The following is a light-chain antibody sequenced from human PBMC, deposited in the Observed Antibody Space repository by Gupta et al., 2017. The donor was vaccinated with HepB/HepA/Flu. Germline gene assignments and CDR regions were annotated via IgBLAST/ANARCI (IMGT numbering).Light chain of an antibody. Sequence: QSVLMQPPSVSAAPGQSVTISCSGSNSNIGNNYVSWYQQLPGSAPKFLIYDNDKRPSGIPDRFSGSRSGTSATLGITGLQTGDEADYYCGTWDNSLSAYVFGTATKVTVL. V-gene: IGLV1-51*01. CDR3: GTWDNSLSAYV. CDR1: NSNIGNNY. CDR2: DND. J-gene: IGLJ1*01.